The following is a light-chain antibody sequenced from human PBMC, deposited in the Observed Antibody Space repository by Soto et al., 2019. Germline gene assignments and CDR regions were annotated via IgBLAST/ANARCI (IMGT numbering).Light chain of an antibody. CDR3: QQYNSYSRT. Sequence: DIQMTQSPSTLSASVGDRVTITCRASQSISSWLAWYQQKPGKATKLLIYDASSLESGVPSRFSGSGSGTEFPLTISSLQPDDFATYYCQQYNSYSRTFGQGTKVDIK. V-gene: IGKV1-5*01. CDR2: DAS. J-gene: IGKJ1*01. CDR1: QSISSW.